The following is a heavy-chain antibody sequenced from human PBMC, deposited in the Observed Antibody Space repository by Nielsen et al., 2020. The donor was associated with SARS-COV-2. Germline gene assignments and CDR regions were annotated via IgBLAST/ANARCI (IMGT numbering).Heavy chain of an antibody. CDR2: IATAGDT. CDR3: ARGEGSGIDS. J-gene: IGHJ4*02. V-gene: IGHV3-13*01. CDR1: GFPLRSYD. D-gene: IGHD3-10*01. Sequence: GESLKISCAASGFPLRSYDMHWVRQTAGEGLGWVSTIATAGDTFYPGSVRGRFTVSRENAKNSFYLQMNSLRAEDTAVYYCARGEGSGIDSWGQGTLVTVSS.